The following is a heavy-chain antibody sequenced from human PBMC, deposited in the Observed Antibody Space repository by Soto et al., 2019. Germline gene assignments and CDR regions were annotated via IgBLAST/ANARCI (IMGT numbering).Heavy chain of an antibody. D-gene: IGHD5-12*01. CDR3: VQFTGYEQFEY. CDR2: IYWNDDK. CDR1: GVSLSTSGVG. J-gene: IGHJ4*02. Sequence: QITLKESGPPLVKPTQTLTLTCSFSGVSLSTSGVGVGWIRQPPGKALEWLAVIYWNDDKRYSPSLKTRLTVAKDTSKNQVVRTMSNMDPVDTATYFCVQFTGYEQFEYWGEGILVTVSS. V-gene: IGHV2-5*01.